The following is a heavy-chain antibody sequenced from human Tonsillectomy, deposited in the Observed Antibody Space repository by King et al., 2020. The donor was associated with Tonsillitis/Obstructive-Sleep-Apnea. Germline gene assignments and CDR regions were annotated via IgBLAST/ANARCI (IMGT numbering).Heavy chain of an antibody. CDR2: ISYDESNT. Sequence: QVQLVESGGGVVQPGRSLRLSCAASGYTFSSYVMHWVRQAPGKGLEWVALISYDESNTHYADSVKGRFTISRDNSKNTLYLQMNSLRAEDTAFYYCARDLTTTPYYMDVWGKGTTVTVSS. CDR1: GYTFSSYV. CDR3: ARDLTTTPYYMDV. D-gene: IGHD2-15*01. V-gene: IGHV3-30*04. J-gene: IGHJ6*03.